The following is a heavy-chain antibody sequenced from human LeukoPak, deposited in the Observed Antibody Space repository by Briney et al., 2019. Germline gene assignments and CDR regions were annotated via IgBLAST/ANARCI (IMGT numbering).Heavy chain of an antibody. CDR2: IFQGGTT. CDR1: GYSIRSGFY. CDR3: ARIGTAMIDY. V-gene: IGHV4-38-2*02. Sequence: SETLSLICTVSGYSIRSGFYWGWIRQAPGKGLEWIGSIFQGGTTFYNPSLKSRVIISADTSNNEFSLKLSSVTAADTAVYYCARIGTAMIDYWGQGTLVTVSS. J-gene: IGHJ4*02. D-gene: IGHD5-18*01.